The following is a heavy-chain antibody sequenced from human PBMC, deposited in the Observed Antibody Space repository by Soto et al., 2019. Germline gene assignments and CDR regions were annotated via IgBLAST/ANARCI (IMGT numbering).Heavy chain of an antibody. D-gene: IGHD3-10*01. CDR3: ARGQKLLWFGELNYYYYNYMDV. CDR2: MNPNSGNT. CDR1: GYTFTSYD. Sequence: ASVKVSCKASGYTFTSYDINWVRQATGQGLEWMGWMNPNSGNTGYAQKFQGRVTMTRNTSISTAYMELSSLRSEDTAVYYCARGQKLLWFGELNYYYYNYMDVWGKGTAVTVAS. V-gene: IGHV1-8*01. J-gene: IGHJ6*03.